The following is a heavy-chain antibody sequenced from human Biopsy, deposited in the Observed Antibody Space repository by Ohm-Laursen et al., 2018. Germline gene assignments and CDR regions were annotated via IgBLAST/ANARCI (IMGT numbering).Heavy chain of an antibody. J-gene: IGHJ6*02. D-gene: IGHD6-6*01. CDR2: ISSRKNYI. CDR1: GFTFSTYT. V-gene: IGHV3-21*01. Sequence: SLRLSCAASGFTFSTYTMNWVRQAPGKGLEWVSCISSRKNYIYYTDSVKGRFTISRDNAKNSLYLQMDSLRAEDTAVYFCPRADERQLVPYSLYGVDVWGQGATVTVSS. CDR3: PRADERQLVPYSLYGVDV.